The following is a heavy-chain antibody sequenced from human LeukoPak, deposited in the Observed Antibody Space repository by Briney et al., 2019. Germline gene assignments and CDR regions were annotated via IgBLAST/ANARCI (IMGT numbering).Heavy chain of an antibody. CDR3: AKDRSIGQWLVLDY. Sequence: GGSLRLSCAASGFTFSSYAMHWVRQAPGKGLEWVAVISYDGSNKYYADSVKGRFTISRDNSKNTLYLQMNSLRAEDTAVYYCAKDRSIGQWLVLDYWGQGTLVTVSS. CDR1: GFTFSSYA. J-gene: IGHJ4*02. D-gene: IGHD6-19*01. CDR2: ISYDGSNK. V-gene: IGHV3-30*04.